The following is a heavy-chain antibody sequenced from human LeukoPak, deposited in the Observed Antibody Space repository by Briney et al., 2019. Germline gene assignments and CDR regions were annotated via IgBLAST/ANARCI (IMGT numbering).Heavy chain of an antibody. CDR2: ISGYSGNT. CDR3: ARSPARGYDILTGYNDY. D-gene: IGHD3-9*01. Sequence: ASVKVSCKASGYTFTAYTISWVRQAPGQGLEWMGWISGYSGNTNYAQKVQGRVTMTTDTSTSTAYMELRSLRSDDTAAYYCARSPARGYDILTGYNDYWGQGTLVTVSS. J-gene: IGHJ4*02. V-gene: IGHV1-18*01. CDR1: GYTFTAYT.